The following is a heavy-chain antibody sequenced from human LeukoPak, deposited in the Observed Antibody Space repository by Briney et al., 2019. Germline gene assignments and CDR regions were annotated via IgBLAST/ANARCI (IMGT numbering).Heavy chain of an antibody. CDR2: IIPIFGTA. CDR3: ARDRCSSTSCYPPDAFDI. Sequence: SVKVSCKASGGTFSSYAISWVRQAPGQGLEWMGGIIPIFGTANYAQKFQGRVTITADESTSTAYMVLSSLRSEDTAVYYCARDRCSSTSCYPPDAFDIWGQGTMVTVSS. D-gene: IGHD2-2*01. J-gene: IGHJ3*02. CDR1: GGTFSSYA. V-gene: IGHV1-69*13.